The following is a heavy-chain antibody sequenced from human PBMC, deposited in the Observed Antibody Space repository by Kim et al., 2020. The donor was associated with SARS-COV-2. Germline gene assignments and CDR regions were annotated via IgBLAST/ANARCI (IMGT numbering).Heavy chain of an antibody. D-gene: IGHD6-19*01. CDR2: IYYSGST. CDR1: GGSIRSYY. CDR3: ARQQDSSGWQFGFDY. J-gene: IGHJ4*02. Sequence: SETLSLTCTVSGGSIRSYYWSCIRQPPGKGLAWIGIIYYSGSTNYNPYLKSRVTISVDTTKNKFSLKLSSVTAADTGVDYFARQQDSSGWQFGFDYWGQG. V-gene: IGHV4-59*08.